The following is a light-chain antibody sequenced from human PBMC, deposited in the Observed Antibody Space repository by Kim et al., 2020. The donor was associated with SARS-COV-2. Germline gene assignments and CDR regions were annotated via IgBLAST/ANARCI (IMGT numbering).Light chain of an antibody. Sequence: QSVLTQPPSVSGAPGQRVTISCTGSSSNIGAGYDVHWYQQLPGTAPKLLIYGNSNRPSGVPDRFSGSKSGTSASLAITGLQAEDEADYYCQSYDSSLSVCQFGGGTQLTVL. V-gene: IGLV1-40*01. J-gene: IGLJ2*01. CDR3: QSYDSSLSVCQ. CDR1: SSNIGAGYD. CDR2: GNS.